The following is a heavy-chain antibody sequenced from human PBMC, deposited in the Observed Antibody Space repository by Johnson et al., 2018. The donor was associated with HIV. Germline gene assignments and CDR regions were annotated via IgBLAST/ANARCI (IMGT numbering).Heavy chain of an antibody. CDR1: GFTFDDYA. V-gene: IGHV3-9*01. J-gene: IGHJ3*02. CDR3: ARGPTMRYCTNGVCYIGAFDI. Sequence: VQLVESGGGLVQPGRSLRLSCAASGFTFDDYAMHWVRQAPGKGLEWVSGINWNSDTIAYADSVKGRFTISRDNAKNSLYLQMNSLRAEDTALYYCARGPTMRYCTNGVCYIGAFDIWGQGTMVTVSS. D-gene: IGHD2-8*01. CDR2: INWNSDTI.